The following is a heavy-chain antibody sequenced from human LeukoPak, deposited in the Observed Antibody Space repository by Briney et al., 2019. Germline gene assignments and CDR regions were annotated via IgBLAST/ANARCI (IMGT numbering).Heavy chain of an antibody. J-gene: IGHJ2*01. CDR3: ATDFYCSGGSCSLFDL. CDR1: GFTFSSYA. V-gene: IGHV3-23*01. D-gene: IGHD2-15*01. Sequence: GGSLRLSCAASGFTFSSYAMSWVRQAPGKGLEWVSAISGSGGSTYYADSVKGRFTMSRDDAKKSLYLQMNSLRAEDTAVYYCATDFYCSGGSCSLFDLWGRGTLVTVSS. CDR2: ISGSGGST.